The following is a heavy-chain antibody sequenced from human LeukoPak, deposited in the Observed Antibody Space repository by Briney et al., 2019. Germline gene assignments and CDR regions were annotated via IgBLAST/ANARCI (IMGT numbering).Heavy chain of an antibody. Sequence: PGGSLRLSCAASGFTFSTYWMHWVRQAPGKGLVWVSRIKSDGSKTDYADSVKGRFTISRDNAKNSLYLQMNSLRAEDTAVYYCARGDLYYYDSSGGDYWGQGTLVTVSS. V-gene: IGHV3-74*01. D-gene: IGHD3-22*01. CDR2: IKSDGSKT. CDR3: ARGDLYYYDSSGGDY. J-gene: IGHJ4*02. CDR1: GFTFSTYW.